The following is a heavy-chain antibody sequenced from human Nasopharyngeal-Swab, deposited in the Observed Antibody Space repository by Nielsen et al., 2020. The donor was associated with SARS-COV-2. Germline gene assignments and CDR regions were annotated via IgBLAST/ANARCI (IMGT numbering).Heavy chain of an antibody. CDR3: ARDRAYYDFWSGYPETYMDV. CDR2: IYSGGST. Sequence: GGSLRLSCAASGFTVSDNYMSWVRQAPGKGLEWVSVIYSGGSTYYADSVKGRFTISRDNSKNTLYLQMNSLRAEDTAVYYCARDRAYYDFWSGYPETYMDVWGQGTTVTVSS. CDR1: GFTVSDNY. V-gene: IGHV3-53*01. J-gene: IGHJ6*02. D-gene: IGHD3-3*01.